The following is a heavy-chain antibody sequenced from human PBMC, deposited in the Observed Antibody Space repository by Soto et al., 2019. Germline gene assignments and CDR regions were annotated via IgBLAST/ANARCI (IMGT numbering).Heavy chain of an antibody. V-gene: IGHV1-69*13. J-gene: IGHJ6*02. Sequence: SVKVSCKASGGTFSSYAISWVRQAPGQGLEWMGGIIPIFGTANYAQKFQGRVTITADESTSTAYMELRSLRSEDTAVYYCARDVGSRPLRAVNPMDVWGQGTTVTVSS. D-gene: IGHD2-2*01. CDR1: GGTFSSYA. CDR3: ARDVGSRPLRAVNPMDV. CDR2: IIPIFGTA.